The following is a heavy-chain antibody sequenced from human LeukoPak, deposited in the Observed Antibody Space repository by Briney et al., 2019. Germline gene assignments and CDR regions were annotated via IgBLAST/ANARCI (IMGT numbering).Heavy chain of an antibody. CDR1: GGSISSGGYY. J-gene: IGHJ5*02. D-gene: IGHD4-17*01. Sequence: SQTLSLTCTVSGGSISSGGYYWSWIRQHPGQGLEWIGYIYYSGSTYYNPSLKSRVTISVDTSKNQFSLKLSSVTAADTAVYYCARGPAGDYTLLGWFDPWGQGTLVTVSS. CDR2: IYYSGST. V-gene: IGHV4-31*03. CDR3: ARGPAGDYTLLGWFDP.